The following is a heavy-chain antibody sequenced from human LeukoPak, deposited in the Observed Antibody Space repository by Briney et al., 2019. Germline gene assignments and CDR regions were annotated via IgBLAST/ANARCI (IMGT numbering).Heavy chain of an antibody. D-gene: IGHD3-10*01. CDR2: INPNSGGT. CDR3: ARVPTWFGDPYNWFDP. V-gene: IGHV1-2*02. Sequence: ASVKVSCKASGYTFTGYYMHWVRQAPGQGLEWMGWINPNSGGTNYAQKFQGRVTMTRDTSISTAYMELSRLRSDDTAVYYCARVPTWFGDPYNWFDPWGQGTLVTVSS. J-gene: IGHJ5*02. CDR1: GYTFTGYY.